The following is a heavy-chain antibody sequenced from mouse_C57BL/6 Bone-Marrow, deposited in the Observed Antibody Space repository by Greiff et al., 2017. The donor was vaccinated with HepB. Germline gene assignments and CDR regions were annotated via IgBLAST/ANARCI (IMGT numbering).Heavy chain of an antibody. CDR1: GYTFTSYW. V-gene: IGHV1-7*01. J-gene: IGHJ3*01. D-gene: IGHD2-4*01. CDR3: ASPYDYDEGWFAY. Sequence: VQLQQSGAELAKPGASVKLSCKASGYTFTSYWMHWVKQRPGQGLEWIGYINPSSGYTKYNQKFKDKATLTAAKSSSTAYMQLSSLTYEDSAVYYCASPYDYDEGWFAYWGQGTRVTVSA. CDR2: INPSSGYT.